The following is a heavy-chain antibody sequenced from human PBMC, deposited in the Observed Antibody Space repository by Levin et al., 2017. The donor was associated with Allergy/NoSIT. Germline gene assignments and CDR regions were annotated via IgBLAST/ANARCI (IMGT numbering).Heavy chain of an antibody. D-gene: IGHD6-19*01. CDR1: GFTFSSYA. Sequence: GGSLRLSCAASGFTFSSYAMHWVRQAPGKGLEWVAVISYDGSNKYYADSVKGRFTISRDNSKNTLYLQMNSLRAEDTAVYYCARDVRGGSKAVAVDYWGQGTLVTVSS. V-gene: IGHV3-30-3*01. J-gene: IGHJ4*02. CDR2: ISYDGSNK. CDR3: ARDVRGGSKAVAVDY.